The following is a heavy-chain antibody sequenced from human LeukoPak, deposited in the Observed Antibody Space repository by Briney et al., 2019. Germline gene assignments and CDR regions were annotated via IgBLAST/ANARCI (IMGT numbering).Heavy chain of an antibody. CDR2: IYHSGTT. CDR3: ARARDTTSGSNWFDP. Sequence: SQTLSLTCTVSGGSIYGGGYYWSWIRQPPGKGLEWIGYIYHSGTTYYNPSLKSRVTISIDRSKNQFSLKLSSVTAADTAEYYCARARDTTSGSNWFDPWGQGTLVTVSS. J-gene: IGHJ5*02. V-gene: IGHV4-30-2*01. CDR1: GGSIYGGGYY. D-gene: IGHD1-26*01.